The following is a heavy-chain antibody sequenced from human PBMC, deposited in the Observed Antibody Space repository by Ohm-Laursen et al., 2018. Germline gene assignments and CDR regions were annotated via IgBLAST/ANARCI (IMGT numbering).Heavy chain of an antibody. V-gene: IGHV3-7*01. CDR3: ARDGSDMGDY. Sequence: SLRLSCAASGFTFSSYCMSWVRQAPGKGLEWVANIKQDGSEKYYVDSVKGRFTISRDNAKNSLYLQMNSLRVEDTAVYYCARDGSDMGDYWGQGTLVTVSS. CDR1: GFTFSSYC. D-gene: IGHD5-12*01. J-gene: IGHJ4*02. CDR2: IKQDGSEK.